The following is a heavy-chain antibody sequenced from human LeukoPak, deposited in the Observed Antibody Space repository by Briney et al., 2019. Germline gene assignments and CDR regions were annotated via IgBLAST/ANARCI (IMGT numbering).Heavy chain of an antibody. Sequence: SETLSLTCTVSGGSISSYYWSWIRQPPGKGLEWIGYIYYSGSTNYNPSLKSRVTISVDTSKNQFSLKLSSVTAADTAVYYCARVGLGSGSSTGKYYYMDVWGKGTTVTVSS. CDR2: IYYSGST. V-gene: IGHV4-59*01. CDR1: GGSISSYY. J-gene: IGHJ6*03. D-gene: IGHD3-10*01. CDR3: ARVGLGSGSSTGKYYYMDV.